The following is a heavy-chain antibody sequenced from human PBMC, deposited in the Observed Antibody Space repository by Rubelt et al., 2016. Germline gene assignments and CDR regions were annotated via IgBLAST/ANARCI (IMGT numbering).Heavy chain of an antibody. CDR3: AKVRGKYYDSPGMDA. CDR2: ISGSGSDT. V-gene: IGHV3-23*01. J-gene: IGHJ6*02. Sequence: GLEWVSAISGSGSDTYYADSVKGRFTISRGNSKNTLYLQMNSLRAEDTAVYFCAKVRGKYYDSPGMDAWGQGTTVTVSS. D-gene: IGHD3-16*01.